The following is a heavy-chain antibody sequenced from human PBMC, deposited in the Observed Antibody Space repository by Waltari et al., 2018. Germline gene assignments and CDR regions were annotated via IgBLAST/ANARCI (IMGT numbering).Heavy chain of an antibody. Sequence: QLQLQESGPGLVKPSETLSLTCTVSGGSISSSSYYWGWIRQPPGKGLEWIGSIYYSGSTYYNPSLKSRVTISLDTSKNQFSLKLSSVTAADTAVYYCKAAAGIERVDYWGQGTLVTVSS. V-gene: IGHV4-39*07. CDR1: GGSISSSSYY. CDR2: IYYSGST. D-gene: IGHD6-13*01. J-gene: IGHJ4*02. CDR3: KAAAGIERVDY.